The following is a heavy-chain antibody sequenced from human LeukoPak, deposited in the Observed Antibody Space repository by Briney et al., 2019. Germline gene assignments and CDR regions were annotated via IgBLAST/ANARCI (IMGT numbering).Heavy chain of an antibody. CDR2: IYYSGST. CDR1: GGSISSNSYY. Sequence: SETLSLTCTVSGGSISSNSYYWGWIRQPPGKGLKWIGSIYYSGSTYYNPSLKSRVTISVDTSKNQFSLNLSSVTAADTAVYFCARLNGDYGFFDYWGQGTLVTVSS. CDR3: ARLNGDYGFFDY. D-gene: IGHD4-17*01. V-gene: IGHV4-39*01. J-gene: IGHJ4*02.